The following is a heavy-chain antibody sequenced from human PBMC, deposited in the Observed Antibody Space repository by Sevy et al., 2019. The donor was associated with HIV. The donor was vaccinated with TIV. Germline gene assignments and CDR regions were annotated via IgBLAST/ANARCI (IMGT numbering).Heavy chain of an antibody. CDR1: GFTFSNYW. J-gene: IGHJ4*02. D-gene: IGHD3-22*01. CDR2: INSDGSST. V-gene: IGHV3-74*01. CDR3: ARGPYYRDTNTYFFMHY. Sequence: GGSLRLSCAGSGFTFSNYWMHWVRQAPGRGLVWVSRINSDGSSTSYADSVTGRFTISRDNAKNTLYLQMNSLRAEDTAVYYCARGPYYRDTNTYFFMHYWGQRTLVTVSS.